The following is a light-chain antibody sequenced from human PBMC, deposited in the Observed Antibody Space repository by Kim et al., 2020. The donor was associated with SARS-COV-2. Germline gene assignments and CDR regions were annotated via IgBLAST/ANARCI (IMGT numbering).Light chain of an antibody. CDR3: QQYKDYPLT. CDR1: QDISDY. J-gene: IGKJ4*01. CDR2: AAS. Sequence: SAAVGDRVTITCRASQDISDYLAWFQQKPGEAPKPLISAASSLRSGVPPNFSGSGSGTEFTLTITSLQPEDFATYYCQQYKDYPLTFGGGTKLEI. V-gene: IGKV1-16*02.